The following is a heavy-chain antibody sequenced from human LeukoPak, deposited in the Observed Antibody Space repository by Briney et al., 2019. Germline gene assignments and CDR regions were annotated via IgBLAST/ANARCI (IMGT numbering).Heavy chain of an antibody. J-gene: IGHJ3*01. CDR3: ARDPTTVTKGFDV. CDR2: IYYSGST. V-gene: IGHV4-59*01. CDR1: GGSISSYY. D-gene: IGHD4-17*01. Sequence: SETLSLTCTVSGGSISSYYWSWIRQPPGKGLEWIGYIYYSGSTNYNPSLKSRVTISVDTSKNQFSLKLSSVTAADTAVYYCARDPTTVTKGFDVWGQGTMVTVSS.